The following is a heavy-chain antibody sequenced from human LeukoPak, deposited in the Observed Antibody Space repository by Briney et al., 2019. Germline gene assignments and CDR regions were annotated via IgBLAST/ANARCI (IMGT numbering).Heavy chain of an antibody. CDR3: AREGVAGTGLDL. CDR1: GYTFTSYY. CDR2: INPSGGT. D-gene: IGHD6-13*01. Sequence: ASVKVSCKASGYTFTSYYMHWVRQVPGQGLEWMGIINPSGGTAYAQRLQGRIIMTRDTTTLYVELSSLRSEDTAVYYCAREGVAGTGLDLWGQGSLVTVSS. J-gene: IGHJ5*02. V-gene: IGHV1-46*01.